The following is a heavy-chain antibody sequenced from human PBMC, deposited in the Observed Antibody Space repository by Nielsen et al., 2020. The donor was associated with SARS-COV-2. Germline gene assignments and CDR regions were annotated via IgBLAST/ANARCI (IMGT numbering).Heavy chain of an antibody. CDR1: GYTFTSYY. CDR3: ARGRGITIFGVVPPGV. J-gene: IGHJ6*02. Sequence: ASVKVSCKASGYTFTSYYMHWVRQAPGQGLEWMGIINPSGGSTSYAQKFQGRVTMTRDTSTSTVYTELSSLRSEDTAVYYCARGRGITIFGVVPPGVWGQGTTVTVSS. CDR2: INPSGGST. D-gene: IGHD3-3*01. V-gene: IGHV1-46*01.